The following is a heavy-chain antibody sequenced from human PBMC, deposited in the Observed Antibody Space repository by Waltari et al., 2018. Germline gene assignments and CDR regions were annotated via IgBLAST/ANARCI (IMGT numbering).Heavy chain of an antibody. CDR2: VYTSGST. J-gene: IGHJ5*02. D-gene: IGHD1-26*01. CDR1: GGSISGYY. V-gene: IGHV4-4*07. CDR3: AREIDRGPGRWFDP. Sequence: QVQLQESGPGLVKPSETLSLTCTVSGGSISGYYWNWIRQPAGKGLEWIGRVYTSGSTNYNPSLKSRGTRSVDTSKNQFSLKLSSVTAADTAVYFCAREIDRGPGRWFDPWGQGTLVTVSS.